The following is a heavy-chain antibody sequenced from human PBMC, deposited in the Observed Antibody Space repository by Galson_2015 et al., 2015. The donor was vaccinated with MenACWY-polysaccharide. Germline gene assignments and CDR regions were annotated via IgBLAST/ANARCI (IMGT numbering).Heavy chain of an antibody. V-gene: IGHV1-8*01. Sequence: SVKVSCKASGYTFTSYDINWVRQAPGQGLDWMGWMSPNTAKTGYPQKFQGRVNVTRNASVSTAYMELSSLTSEDTAVYYCARGRRDTAVAATAAVFLDYWGQGILVTVSS. CDR1: GYTFTSYD. D-gene: IGHD6-19*01. CDR2: MSPNTAKT. CDR3: ARGRRDTAVAATAAVFLDY. J-gene: IGHJ4*02.